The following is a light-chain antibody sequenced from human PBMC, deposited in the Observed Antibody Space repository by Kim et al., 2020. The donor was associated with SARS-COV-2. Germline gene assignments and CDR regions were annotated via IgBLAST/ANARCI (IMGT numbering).Light chain of an antibody. J-gene: IGLJ3*02. V-gene: IGLV6-57*04. CDR2: EDD. CDR1: SGSIASNY. CDR3: QWYDSSNHGV. Sequence: NFMLTQPHSVSESPGKTVTISCTRSSGSIASNYVQWYQQRPGSAPTTVVYEDDQRPSGVPYHFSCSIDSSSNSASLTISRLKTEDEADYYCQWYDSSNHGVFGGGTQLTVL.